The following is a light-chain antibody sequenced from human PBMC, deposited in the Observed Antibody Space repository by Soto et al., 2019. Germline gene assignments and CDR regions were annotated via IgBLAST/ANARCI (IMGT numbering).Light chain of an antibody. CDR1: RNLLHSNGYYY. Sequence: EIVVTQSPLSLPVTPGEPASISCRSSRNLLHSNGYYYLDWYLQKPGQSPQLLIYLGSNRASGVPDRFSGSGSGTDFTLTISRVEAEDVGVYFCAQGLATPFTFGGGTKVDNK. CDR2: LGS. CDR3: AQGLATPFT. J-gene: IGKJ4*01. V-gene: IGKV2-28*01.